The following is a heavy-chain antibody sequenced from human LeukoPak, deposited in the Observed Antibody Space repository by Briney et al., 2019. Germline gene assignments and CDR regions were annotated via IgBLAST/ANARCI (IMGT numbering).Heavy chain of an antibody. Sequence: GGSLRLSCAASGFTFSDYSMNWVRQAPGKGLEWISYIGIDSGNTNYADSVKGRFTISGDKAKNSLYLQMNSLRVEDTAVYYCARDYKYAFDNWGQGTLVTDSS. J-gene: IGHJ4*02. CDR3: ARDYKYAFDN. CDR2: IGIDSGNT. D-gene: IGHD5-24*01. CDR1: GFTFSDYS. V-gene: IGHV3-48*01.